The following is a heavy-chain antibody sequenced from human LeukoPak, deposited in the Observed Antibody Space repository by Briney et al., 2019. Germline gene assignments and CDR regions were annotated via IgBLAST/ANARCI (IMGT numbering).Heavy chain of an antibody. CDR3: ARRSYGHLY. J-gene: IGHJ4*02. CDR2: INHSGST. D-gene: IGHD1-26*01. CDR1: GGSFSGYY. Sequence: PSETLSLTCAVYGGSFSGYYWSWIRQPPGKGLEWLGEINHSGSTNYNPSLKSRVTISVDTSKNQFSLKLSSVTAADTAVYCCARRSYGHLYWRQGTLVTVSS. V-gene: IGHV4-34*01.